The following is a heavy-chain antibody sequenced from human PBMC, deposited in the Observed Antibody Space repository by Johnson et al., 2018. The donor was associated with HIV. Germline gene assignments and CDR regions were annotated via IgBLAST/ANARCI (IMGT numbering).Heavy chain of an antibody. D-gene: IGHD6-13*01. CDR1: GFTFDDYG. CDR3: AKGKSWFDALDI. J-gene: IGHJ3*02. V-gene: IGHV3-20*04. CDR2: INWNGGST. Sequence: VRLVESGGGVVRPGGSLRLSCAASGFTFDDYGMSWVRQVPGKGLEWVSGINWNGGSTGYVDSVKGRFTVSRDNSKNTLYLQMNSLRAEDTAGYYCAKGKSWFDALDIWGQGTMVTVSS.